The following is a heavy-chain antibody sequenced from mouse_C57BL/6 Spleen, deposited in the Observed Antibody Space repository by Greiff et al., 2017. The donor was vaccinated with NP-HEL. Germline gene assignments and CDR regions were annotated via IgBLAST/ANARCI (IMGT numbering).Heavy chain of an antibody. J-gene: IGHJ3*01. CDR2: IHPNSGST. CDR3: ARSNDYDTWFAY. V-gene: IGHV1-64*01. D-gene: IGHD2-4*01. CDR1: GYTFISYW. Sequence: QVQLQQPGAELVKPGASVKLSCKASGYTFISYWMHWVKQRPGQGLEWIGMIHPNSGSTNYNEKFKSKATLTVDKSSSTAYMQLSSLTSEDSAVYYCARSNDYDTWFAYWGQGTLVTVSA.